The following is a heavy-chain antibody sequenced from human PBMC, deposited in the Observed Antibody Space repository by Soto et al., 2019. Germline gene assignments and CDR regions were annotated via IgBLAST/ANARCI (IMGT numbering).Heavy chain of an antibody. D-gene: IGHD6-6*01. CDR1: RYSFTSYW. Sequence: GESLKISCKGSRYSFTSYWISWVRQMPGKGLEWMGRIDPSDSYTNYSPSFQGHVTISADKSISTAYLQWSSLKASDTAMYYCARSGSSSPPYYYGMDVWGQGTTVTVSS. J-gene: IGHJ6*02. CDR2: IDPSDSYT. V-gene: IGHV5-10-1*01. CDR3: ARSGSSSPPYYYGMDV.